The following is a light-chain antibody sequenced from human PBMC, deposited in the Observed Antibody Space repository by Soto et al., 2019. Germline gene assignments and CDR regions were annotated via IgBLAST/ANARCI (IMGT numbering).Light chain of an antibody. J-gene: IGKJ4*01. CDR3: QQYKTWPLT. V-gene: IGKV3-15*01. Sequence: VMKQSPATLSVYTGERATLSCRASQSIFSNLAWYQQTPGPPPRLLIYGASTTATGIPARFSGSGSGTESPLTISSLQSEDFAIYYCQQYKTWPLTFGGRTKV. CDR1: QSIFSN. CDR2: GAS.